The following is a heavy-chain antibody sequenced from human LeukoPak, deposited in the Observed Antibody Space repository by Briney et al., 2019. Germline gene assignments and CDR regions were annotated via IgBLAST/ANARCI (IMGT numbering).Heavy chain of an antibody. CDR2: IFPSGGEI. CDR1: GFTFSTFA. CDR3: ATYRQVLLPFES. Sequence: GGSLRLSCAASGFTFSTFAMVWVRQPPGKGLEWVSSIFPSGGEIHYADSVRGRFTISRDNSQSTLSLQMNSLRAEDTAIYYCATYRQVLLPFESWGQGTLVTVSS. V-gene: IGHV3-23*01. J-gene: IGHJ4*02. D-gene: IGHD2-8*02.